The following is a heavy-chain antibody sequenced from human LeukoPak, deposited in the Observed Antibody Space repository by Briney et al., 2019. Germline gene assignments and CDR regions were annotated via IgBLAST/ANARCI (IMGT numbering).Heavy chain of an antibody. J-gene: IGHJ4*02. Sequence: KPSETLSLTCSVSGYSISSGYYWGWIRQPPGKGLEWIGSIYHSGSTYYNPSLKSRVTISVDTSKNQFSLKLGSVTAADTAVYYCARRNTMVRGVIPQRGRFDYWGQGTLVTVSS. CDR3: ARRNTMVRGVIPQRGRFDY. V-gene: IGHV4-38-2*02. CDR1: GYSISSGYY. D-gene: IGHD3-10*01. CDR2: IYHSGST.